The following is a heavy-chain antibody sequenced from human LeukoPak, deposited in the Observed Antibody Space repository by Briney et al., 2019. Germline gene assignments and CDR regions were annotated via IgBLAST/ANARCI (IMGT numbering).Heavy chain of an antibody. J-gene: IGHJ4*02. CDR3: ARARYSSGWGAGY. CDR1: GFTFSSYS. CDR2: ISSSSSYI. V-gene: IGHV3-21*01. D-gene: IGHD6-19*01. Sequence: GGSLRLSCAASGFTFSSYSMNWVRQAPGKGLEWVSSISSSSSYIYYADSVKGRFTISRDNAKNSLYLQMNSLRAEDTAVYYCARARYSSGWGAGYWGQGTLVTVSS.